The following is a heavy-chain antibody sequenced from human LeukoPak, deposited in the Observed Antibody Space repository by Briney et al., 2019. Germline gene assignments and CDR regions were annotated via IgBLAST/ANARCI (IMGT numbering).Heavy chain of an antibody. CDR1: GYTFTIYG. D-gene: IGHD3-10*01. CDR3: ARGGLTESVDY. Sequence: ASVKVSCKSSGYTFTIYGFTWVRQPPGQGLEWMGWISAYNGNTNYVQKLQGRVTMSTDTSTSTVYMELRSLRSDDTAVYYCARGGLTESVDYWGQGTLVTVSS. J-gene: IGHJ4*02. CDR2: ISAYNGNT. V-gene: IGHV1-18*01.